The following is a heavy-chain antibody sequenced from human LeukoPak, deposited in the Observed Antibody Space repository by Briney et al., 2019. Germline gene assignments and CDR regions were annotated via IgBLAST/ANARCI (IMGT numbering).Heavy chain of an antibody. J-gene: IGHJ4*02. D-gene: IGHD3-10*01. Sequence: GGSLRLSCVASGFAFNKHWMHWVRQAPGKGLVWVSRINDDASSTADADSVKGRFTISRDNAKNTLYLQMNSLRAEDTGVYYCGRRGSGSSIDYWGQGTLVTVSS. CDR1: GFAFNKHW. V-gene: IGHV3-74*01. CDR2: INDDASST. CDR3: GRRGSGSSIDY.